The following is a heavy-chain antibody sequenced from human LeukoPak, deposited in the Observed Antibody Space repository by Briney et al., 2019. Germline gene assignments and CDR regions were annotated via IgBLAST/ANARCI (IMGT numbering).Heavy chain of an antibody. CDR3: ARGFYSGGWYGYFQH. J-gene: IGHJ1*01. CDR1: GYTFTSYY. D-gene: IGHD6-19*01. CDR2: INPSGGST. Sequence: ASVKVSCKASGYTFTSYYMHWVRQAPGQGLEWMGVINPSGGSTSYAQKFQGRVTMTRDTSTSTVYMELSSLRSEDTAVYYCARGFYSGGWYGYFQHWGQGTLVTVSS. V-gene: IGHV1-46*01.